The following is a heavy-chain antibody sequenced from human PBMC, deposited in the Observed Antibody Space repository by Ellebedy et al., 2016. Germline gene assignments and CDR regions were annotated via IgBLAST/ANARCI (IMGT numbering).Heavy chain of an antibody. J-gene: IGHJ2*01. CDR3: ARGPETTWYFDL. V-gene: IGHV3-53*01. D-gene: IGHD1/OR15-1a*01. Sequence: GGSLRLSCAASGFTVSSNYMSWVHQAPGKGLEWVSVIYSGGSTYYADSVKGRFTISRDNSKNPLYLQMNSLRAEDTAVYYCARGPETTWYFDLWGRGTLVTVSS. CDR2: IYSGGST. CDR1: GFTVSSNY.